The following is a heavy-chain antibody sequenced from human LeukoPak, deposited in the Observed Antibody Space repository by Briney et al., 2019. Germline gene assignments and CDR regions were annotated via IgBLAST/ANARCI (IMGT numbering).Heavy chain of an antibody. CDR3: ARDDYYGRWFDP. V-gene: IGHV4-59*11. CDR2: IYYSGST. CDR1: GGSISSHY. Sequence: SETLSLTCTVSGGSISSHYWSWIRQPPGKGLEWIGYIYYSGSTNYNPSLKSRVTKSVDTSKNQFSLKLSSVTAADTAVYYCARDDYYGRWFDPWGQGTLVTVSS. J-gene: IGHJ5*02. D-gene: IGHD3-10*01.